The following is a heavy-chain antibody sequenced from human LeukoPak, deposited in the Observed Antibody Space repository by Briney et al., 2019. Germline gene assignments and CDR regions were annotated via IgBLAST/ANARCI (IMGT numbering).Heavy chain of an antibody. CDR1: GGSSRNYY. Sequence: SSETLSLTRTVSGGSSRNYYWGWIRQPPGRGLEEIGFDYDTTNVKYNPSLKSRVTMSLETSKNQVSLRLRSVTAADTAVYFCARWATLIRGNLLHDDDVFDVWGPGTMVTVSS. J-gene: IGHJ3*01. CDR3: ARWATLIRGNLLHDDDVFDV. CDR2: DYDTTNV. V-gene: IGHV4-59*01. D-gene: IGHD3-10*01.